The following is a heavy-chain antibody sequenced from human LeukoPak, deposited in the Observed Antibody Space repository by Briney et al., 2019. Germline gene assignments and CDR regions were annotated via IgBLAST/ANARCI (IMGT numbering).Heavy chain of an antibody. CDR2: ISLYNSKT. Sequence: ASVKVSCKASNYTFSNNGISWVRQAPGQGLEWMGWISLYNSKTNSAQNLQGRVTMTTDTSTTTAYMELRSLRSDDTAMYYCARMGCSSASCYTLDYWGQGTLVTVSS. J-gene: IGHJ4*02. CDR1: NYTFSNNG. V-gene: IGHV1-18*01. CDR3: ARMGCSSASCYTLDY. D-gene: IGHD2-2*02.